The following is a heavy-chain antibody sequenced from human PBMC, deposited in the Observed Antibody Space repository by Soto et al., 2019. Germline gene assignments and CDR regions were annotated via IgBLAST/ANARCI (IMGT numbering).Heavy chain of an antibody. D-gene: IGHD6-13*01. CDR1: GFTFSSYW. CDR2: IKQDGSEK. V-gene: IGHV3-7*01. CDR3: AREAEQQLVQEELYYYYGMDV. J-gene: IGHJ6*02. Sequence: EVQLVESGGGLVQPGGSLRLSCAASGFTFSSYWMSWVRQAPGKGLEWVANIKQDGSEKYYVDSVKGRFTISRDNAKNSLYLQMNSLRAEDTAVYYCAREAEQQLVQEELYYYYGMDVWGQGTTVTVSS.